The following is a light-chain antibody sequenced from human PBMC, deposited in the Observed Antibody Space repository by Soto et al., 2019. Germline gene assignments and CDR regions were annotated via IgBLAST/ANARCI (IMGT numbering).Light chain of an antibody. CDR1: QSVGKK. Sequence: EIVMTQSPATLSVSPGEGATLSCRASQSVGKKLAWYQQKAGQAPKLLIYGASTRATGIPARFSGSGSGTEFTLTINSLQSEDFAVYYCQQYDNWPPWTFGQGTKVDIK. CDR3: QQYDNWPPWT. J-gene: IGKJ1*01. CDR2: GAS. V-gene: IGKV3-15*01.